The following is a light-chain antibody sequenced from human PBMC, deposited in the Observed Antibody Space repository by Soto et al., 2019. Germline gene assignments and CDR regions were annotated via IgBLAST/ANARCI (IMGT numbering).Light chain of an antibody. V-gene: IGKV3-20*01. J-gene: IGKJ1*01. Sequence: EVVLTQSLGTQSLSPGERATLSCRASQSVSSSYLAWYQQKPGQAPRLLIYGASSRATGIPDRFNGSASGTDFSLAISRLEPEDFAVYYCQQYGSSPRTVGQGTKVDIK. CDR3: QQYGSSPRT. CDR1: QSVSSSY. CDR2: GAS.